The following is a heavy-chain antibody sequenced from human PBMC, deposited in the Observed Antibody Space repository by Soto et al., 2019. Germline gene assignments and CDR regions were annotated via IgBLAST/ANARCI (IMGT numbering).Heavy chain of an antibody. J-gene: IGHJ6*02. D-gene: IGHD2-15*01. CDR2: ITGSSTYI. CDR3: ARDRGCIGGICHGLNGLDV. Sequence: EVQLVESGGGLVKPGGSLRLSCAASEFTFRDFTMNWVRQAPGKGLEWVSSITGSSTYIYYADSVKGRFTISRDNAKNSLYLQMNSLRAEDTAVYYCARDRGCIGGICHGLNGLDVWGQGTTVTVAS. CDR1: EFTFRDFT. V-gene: IGHV3-21*01.